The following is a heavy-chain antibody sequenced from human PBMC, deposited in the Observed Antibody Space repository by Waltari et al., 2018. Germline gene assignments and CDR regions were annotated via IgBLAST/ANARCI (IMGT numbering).Heavy chain of an antibody. D-gene: IGHD3-3*01. V-gene: IGHV3-7*03. CDR1: GFTFSSYW. CDR2: IKQDGSEK. CDR3: ARAPRITIFGVVTGNAFDI. Sequence: EVQLVESGGGLVQPGGSLRLSCAASGFTFSSYWMSWVRQAPGKGLEWVANIKQDGSEKYDVDSVRGRFTISRDNAKNSLYLQMNSLRAEDTAVYYCARAPRITIFGVVTGNAFDIWGQGTMVTVSS. J-gene: IGHJ3*02.